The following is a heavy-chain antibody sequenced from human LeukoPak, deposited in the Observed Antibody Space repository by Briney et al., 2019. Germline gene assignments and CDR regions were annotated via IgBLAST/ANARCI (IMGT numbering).Heavy chain of an antibody. D-gene: IGHD3-3*01. CDR2: IKGDGSDK. CDR3: ARDMEFWSGSDY. V-gene: IGHV3-7*01. CDR1: GFTFSDYW. Sequence: GGSLRLSCAASGFTFSDYWISWIRQAPGKGLEWVANIKGDGSDKYYVDSVKGRFTISRDSAMNSLYLQMNSLRAEDTAVYYCARDMEFWSGSDYWGQGTLVTVSS. J-gene: IGHJ4*02.